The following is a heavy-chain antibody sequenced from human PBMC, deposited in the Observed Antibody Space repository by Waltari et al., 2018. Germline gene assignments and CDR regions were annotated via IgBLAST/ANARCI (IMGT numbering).Heavy chain of an antibody. Sequence: EVQLVESGGGLVQPGGSLRLSCAASGFTFSSYEMNWVRQAPGKGLEWVSYISSSGSTIYYADSVKGRFTISRDNAKNSLYLQMNSLRAEDTAVYYCARSATYYDFWSGYYPKPFDYWGQGTLVTVSS. CDR3: ARSATYYDFWSGYYPKPFDY. V-gene: IGHV3-48*03. J-gene: IGHJ4*02. D-gene: IGHD3-3*01. CDR1: GFTFSSYE. CDR2: ISSSGSTI.